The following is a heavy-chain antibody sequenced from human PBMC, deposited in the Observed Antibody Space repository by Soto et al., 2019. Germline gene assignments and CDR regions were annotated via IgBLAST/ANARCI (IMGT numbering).Heavy chain of an antibody. CDR3: ATFTIFGVVMLTGNRFDY. CDR1: GYTLTELS. CDR2: FDPEDGET. J-gene: IGHJ4*02. V-gene: IGHV1-24*01. D-gene: IGHD3-3*01. Sequence: GASVKVSCKVSGYTLTELSMHWVRQAPGKGLEWMGGFDPEDGETIYAQKFQGRVTMTEDTSTDTAYMELSSLRSEDTAVYYCATFTIFGVVMLTGNRFDYWGQGTLVTVS.